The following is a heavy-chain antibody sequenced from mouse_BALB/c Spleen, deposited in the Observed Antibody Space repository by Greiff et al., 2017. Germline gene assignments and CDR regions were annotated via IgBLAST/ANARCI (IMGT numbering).Heavy chain of an antibody. CDR2: ISSGGGST. CDR1: GFAFSSYD. J-gene: IGHJ1*01. CDR3: AKARNGYGYFDV. Sequence: EVKLMESGGGLVKPGGSLKLSCAASGFAFSSYDMSWVRQTPEKRLEWVAYISSGGGSTYYPDTVKGRFTISRDNAKNTLYLQMSSLKSEDTAMYYCAKARNGYGYFDVWGAGTTVTVSS. V-gene: IGHV5-12-1*01.